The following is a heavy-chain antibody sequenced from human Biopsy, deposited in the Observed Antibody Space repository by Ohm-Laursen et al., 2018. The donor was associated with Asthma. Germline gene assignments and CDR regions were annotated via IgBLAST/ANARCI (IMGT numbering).Heavy chain of an antibody. V-gene: IGHV4-61*01. CDR2: ISYSGST. J-gene: IGHJ2*01. CDR3: ARVPTTLRYFDL. Sequence: SDTLSLTCTVSGGSVSSGSYYWSWIRQPPGKGLAWDSYISYSGSTDYNPSLKSRLTISMDTSKNQFSLKLSSVTAADTAVYYCARVPTTLRYFDLWGRGDLVTVSS. D-gene: IGHD2-15*01. CDR1: GGSVSSGSYY.